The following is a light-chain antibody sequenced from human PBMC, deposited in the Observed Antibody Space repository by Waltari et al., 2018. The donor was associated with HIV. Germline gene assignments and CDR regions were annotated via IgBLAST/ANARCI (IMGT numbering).Light chain of an antibody. V-gene: IGLV1-51*02. Sequence: QSVLTQSPSVSAAPGQKVPISCYGSTSDIGKHHVSWYHQFPGRAPKLLIYENEKRPSVIPGRFSGSKFGTSATLDITGLQTGDEALYFCATWDSSLRTVIYGGGTNLTVL. CDR2: ENE. CDR3: ATWDSSLRTVI. CDR1: TSDIGKHH. J-gene: IGLJ2*01.